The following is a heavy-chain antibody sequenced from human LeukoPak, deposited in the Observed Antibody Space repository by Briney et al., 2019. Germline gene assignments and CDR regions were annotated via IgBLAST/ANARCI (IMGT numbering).Heavy chain of an antibody. Sequence: MRGESLKISCKGSCYRFTSYWNGWARHMPGKGVEWMGIIYPGGSDTRSSPSFQGQVTISADESISTAYLQWSSLKASETAMYYCASSNLLYYYGSGSYYNVPPFDYWGQGTLVTVSS. D-gene: IGHD3-10*01. V-gene: IGHV5-51*01. CDR2: IYPGGSDT. CDR1: CYRFTSYW. J-gene: IGHJ4*02. CDR3: ASSNLLYYYGSGSYYNVPPFDY.